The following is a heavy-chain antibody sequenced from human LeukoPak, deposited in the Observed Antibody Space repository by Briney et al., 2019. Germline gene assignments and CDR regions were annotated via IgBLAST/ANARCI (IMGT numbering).Heavy chain of an antibody. CDR2: ISAYNGNT. J-gene: IGHJ6*03. CDR1: GYTFTSYG. D-gene: IGHD6-13*01. V-gene: IGHV1-18*01. CDR3: AREITAAAGIYYYYYYMDV. Sequence: ASVKVSCKASGYTFTSYGISWVRQAPGQGLEWMGWISAYNGNTNYAQKLQGRVTMTTDTSTSTAYMELRSLRSDDTAVYYCAREITAAAGIYYYYYYMDVWGKGTTVTVSS.